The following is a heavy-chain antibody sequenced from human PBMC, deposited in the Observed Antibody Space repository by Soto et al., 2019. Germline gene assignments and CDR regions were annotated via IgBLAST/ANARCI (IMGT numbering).Heavy chain of an antibody. CDR2: ISGSGGGGST. V-gene: IGHV3-23*01. J-gene: IGHJ6*03. Sequence: GGSLRLSCPASGFTFSGYAMSWVRQAPGKGLEWVSAISGSGGGGSTYYADSVKGRFTISRDNSKNTLYLQMSSLTAEDTAVYYCATVKCSTSCYANYYYYMDVWGTGTTVTVSS. D-gene: IGHD2-2*01. CDR1: GFTFSGYA. CDR3: ATVKCSTSCYANYYYYMDV.